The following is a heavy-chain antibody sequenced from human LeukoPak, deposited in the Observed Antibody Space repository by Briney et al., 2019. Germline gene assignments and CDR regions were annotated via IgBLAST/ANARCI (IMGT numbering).Heavy chain of an antibody. J-gene: IGHJ4*02. Sequence: GSLRLSCAASGFTVSSNYMSWVRQAPGKGLEWVSVIYSGGSTYYADSVKGRFTISRDNAKNSLYLQMNSLRAEDTAVYYCARVSWNGGYFDYWGQGTLVTVSS. CDR2: IYSGGST. CDR3: ARVSWNGGYFDY. V-gene: IGHV3-53*01. CDR1: GFTVSSNY. D-gene: IGHD1-1*01.